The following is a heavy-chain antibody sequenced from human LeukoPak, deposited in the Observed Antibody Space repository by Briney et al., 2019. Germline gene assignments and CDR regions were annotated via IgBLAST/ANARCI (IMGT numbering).Heavy chain of an antibody. CDR1: GGSISGSY. Sequence: SETLSLTWTVSGGSISGSYWSWIRQSPGKGLEWIGYIYYNGNTDYNPSLRSRLTMSVDTSKNQFSLKLTSVTAADTALYYCAKGGWSLDIWGQGTMVTVSS. D-gene: IGHD6-19*01. V-gene: IGHV4-59*03. CDR3: AKGGWSLDI. J-gene: IGHJ3*02. CDR2: IYYNGNT.